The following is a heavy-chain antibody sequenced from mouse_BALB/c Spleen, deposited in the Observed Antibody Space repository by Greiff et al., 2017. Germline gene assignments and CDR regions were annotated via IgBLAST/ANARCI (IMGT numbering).Heavy chain of an antibody. D-gene: IGHD1-1*01. V-gene: IGHV2-9*02. CDR3: ARDRYGSSYPYYAMDY. Sequence: QVQLQQSGPGLVAPSQSLSITCTVSGFSLTSYGVHWVRQPPGKGLEWLGVIWAGGSTNYNSALMSRLSISKDNSKSQVFLKMNSLQTDDTAMYYCARDRYGSSYPYYAMDYWGQGTSVTVSS. CDR1: GFSLTSYG. CDR2: IWAGGST. J-gene: IGHJ4*01.